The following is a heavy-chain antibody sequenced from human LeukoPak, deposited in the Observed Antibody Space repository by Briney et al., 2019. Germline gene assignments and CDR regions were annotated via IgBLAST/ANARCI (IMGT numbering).Heavy chain of an antibody. J-gene: IGHJ4*02. D-gene: IGHD2-2*01. V-gene: IGHV1-24*01. CDR2: FDPEDGET. CDR1: GYTLTELS. CDR3: ATEGAVVPAAKGLN. Sequence: EASVKVSCKVSGYTLTELSMHWVRQAPGKGLEWMGGFDPEDGETIYAQKFQGRVTMTEDTSTDTAYMELSSLRSEDTAVYYCATEGAVVPAAKGLNWGQGTLVTVSS.